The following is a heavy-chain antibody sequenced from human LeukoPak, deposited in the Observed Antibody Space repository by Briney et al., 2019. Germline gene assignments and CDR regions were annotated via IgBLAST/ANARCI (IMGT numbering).Heavy chain of an antibody. V-gene: IGHV3-30*18. J-gene: IGHJ4*02. CDR3: AKASERYFDY. CDR1: GFTFSSYG. Sequence: GGSLRLPCAASGFTFSSYGMHWVRQAPGKGLEWVAVISYDGSNKYYADSVKGRFTISRDNSKNTLYLQMNSLRAEDTAVYYCAKASERYFDYWGQGTLVTVSS. CDR2: ISYDGSNK.